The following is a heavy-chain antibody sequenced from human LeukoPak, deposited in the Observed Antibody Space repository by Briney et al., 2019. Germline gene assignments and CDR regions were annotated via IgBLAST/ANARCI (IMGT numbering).Heavy chain of an antibody. CDR2: INPNSGGT. Sequence: ASVKVSCKASGYTFTGYYIHWVRQAPGQGLEWMGWINPNSGGTNYAQKLQDRVTMTRDTSISTAYMELSSLRSDDTAVYYCARHVHGDYAWFDPWGQGTLVTVSS. V-gene: IGHV1-2*02. D-gene: IGHD4-17*01. J-gene: IGHJ5*02. CDR3: ARHVHGDYAWFDP. CDR1: GYTFTGYY.